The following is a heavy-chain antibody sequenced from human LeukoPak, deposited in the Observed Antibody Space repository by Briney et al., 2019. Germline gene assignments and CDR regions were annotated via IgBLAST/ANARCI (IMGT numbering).Heavy chain of an antibody. D-gene: IGHD1-26*01. Sequence: SETLSLTCTVSGGSISSYYWSWIRQPPGKGLEWIGYIYYSGSTNYNPSLKSRVTISVDTSKNQFSLKLSSVTAADTAVYYCARDAARGGPYSGSYQGFDPWGQGTLVTVSS. CDR3: ARDAARGGPYSGSYQGFDP. CDR2: IYYSGST. J-gene: IGHJ5*02. V-gene: IGHV4-59*01. CDR1: GGSISSYY.